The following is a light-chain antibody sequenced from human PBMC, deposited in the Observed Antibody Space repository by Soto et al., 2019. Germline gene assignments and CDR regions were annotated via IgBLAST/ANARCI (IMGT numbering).Light chain of an antibody. CDR1: QSVSNNY. CDR2: GAS. V-gene: IGKV3-20*01. CDR3: QQYGSSGT. Sequence: EIRLTQSPGAVSLSPGQRATLSCRASQSVSNNYLAWYQQKPGQAPRLLIYGASNRATGIPDRFSGSGSGTDFTLTISRLEPEDFAVYYCQQYGSSGTFGQGT. J-gene: IGKJ1*01.